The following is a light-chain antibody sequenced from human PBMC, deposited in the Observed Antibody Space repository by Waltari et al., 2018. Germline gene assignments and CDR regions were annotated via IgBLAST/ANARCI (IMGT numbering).Light chain of an antibody. Sequence: SVLTQPPPVSGPPGQRVTISGPGSSSNIGVGFDVHWYQQLPGTAPKLLIYGNINRPSGVPDRFAGAKSGTSASLAISGLQAEDEADYYCQSYDNSLSVIFGGGTKLTVL. CDR1: SSNIGVGFD. CDR3: QSYDNSLSVI. V-gene: IGLV1-40*01. J-gene: IGLJ2*01. CDR2: GNI.